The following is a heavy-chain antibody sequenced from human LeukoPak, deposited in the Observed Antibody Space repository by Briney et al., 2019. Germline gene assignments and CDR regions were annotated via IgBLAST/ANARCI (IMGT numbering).Heavy chain of an antibody. CDR2: MSSTSNDI. CDR3: ARVGYYDFWSGKNYMDV. V-gene: IGHV3-21*06. Sequence: GGSLRLSCAASGFSFSTYSMNWVRQAPGKGLEWVSSMSSTSNDIFYADSLKGRFTISRDNAKNSLYLQMNSLRAEDTAVYYCARVGYYDFWSGKNYMDVWGKGTTVTVPS. CDR1: GFSFSTYS. J-gene: IGHJ6*03. D-gene: IGHD3-3*01.